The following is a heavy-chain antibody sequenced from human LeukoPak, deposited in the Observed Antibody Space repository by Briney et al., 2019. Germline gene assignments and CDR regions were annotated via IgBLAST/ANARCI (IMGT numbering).Heavy chain of an antibody. CDR3: ARVSGSYYVDP. D-gene: IGHD1-26*01. Sequence: ASVKVSCKASGYTFTSYAMHWVRQAPGQRLECMGWINTGNGNTKYSQKFQGRVTMTRDTSTSTVYMELSSLRSEDTAVYYCARVSGSYYVDPWGQGTLVTVSS. CDR1: GYTFTSYA. CDR2: INTGNGNT. J-gene: IGHJ5*02. V-gene: IGHV1-3*04.